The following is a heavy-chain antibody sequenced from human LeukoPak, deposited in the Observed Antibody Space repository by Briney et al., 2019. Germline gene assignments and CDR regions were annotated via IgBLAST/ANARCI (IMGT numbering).Heavy chain of an antibody. CDR2: ISGSGSPI. V-gene: IGHV3-23*01. Sequence: GGSLRLSCAASGFTFSSYAMSWVRQAPGKGLEWVSAISGSGSPIYYADSLKGRFTISRDNAKNSLYLQMNGLRAEDTAVYYCVRDPPRTVPGIDFDYWGQGTLVTVSS. J-gene: IGHJ4*02. CDR3: VRDPPRTVPGIDFDY. CDR1: GFTFSSYA. D-gene: IGHD6-19*01.